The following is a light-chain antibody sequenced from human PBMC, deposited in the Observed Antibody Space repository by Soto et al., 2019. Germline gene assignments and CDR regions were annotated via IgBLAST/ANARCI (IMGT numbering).Light chain of an antibody. CDR2: WAS. V-gene: IGKV4-1*01. CDR3: QQFSTTPS. CDR1: QIVLHSSKNKDY. J-gene: IGKJ3*01. Sequence: DIVMTQSPDSLAVSLGERATINCKSSQIVLHSSKNKDYLAWYQQKPGQPPKLLIYWASTRGSGVPDRFSGSGSGTDFTLTISSLQPEDVAVYFCQQFSTTPSFGPGTKVEIK.